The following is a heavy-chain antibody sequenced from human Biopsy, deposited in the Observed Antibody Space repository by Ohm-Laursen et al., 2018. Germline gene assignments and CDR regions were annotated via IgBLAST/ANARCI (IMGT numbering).Heavy chain of an antibody. Sequence: ASVKAFCKASGYSFTSYETNWARQATGQGLEWLGWMNPDSGNTAYAQNFQGRVTMTRNTSISTAYMELSSLKSEETAVYVCARADPPLFYYGSGSSNWFDPWGQRTLVTVSS. J-gene: IGHJ5*02. CDR1: GYSFTSYE. CDR2: MNPDSGNT. D-gene: IGHD3-10*01. V-gene: IGHV1-8*01. CDR3: ARADPPLFYYGSGSSNWFDP.